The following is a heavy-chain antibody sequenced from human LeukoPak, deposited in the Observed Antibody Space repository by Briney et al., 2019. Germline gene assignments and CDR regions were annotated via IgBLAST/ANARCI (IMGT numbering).Heavy chain of an antibody. CDR2: INSDGSST. CDR3: PRGGLGRKGGMSARCISYYYYHGMVG. D-gene: IGHD6-13*01. Sequence: GSLRLSCAASGFTFSSYWMHWVRQAPGKGLVWVSRINSDGSSTSYADSVKGRFTISRDNAKNTLYLQMNRLRAEDTGVYYCPRGGLGRKGGMSARCISYYYYHGMVGWGQDATVTVSS. CDR1: GFTFSSYW. J-gene: IGHJ6*02. V-gene: IGHV3-74*01.